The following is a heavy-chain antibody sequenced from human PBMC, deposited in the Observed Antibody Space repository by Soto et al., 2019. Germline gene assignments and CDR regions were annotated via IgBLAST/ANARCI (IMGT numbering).Heavy chain of an antibody. CDR2: ISWNSGNI. CDR3: ARCDTTASFSHLRN. CDR1: GFTFDAHA. Sequence: EVQLVESGGGLVQPGRSLRLSCAGSGFTFDAHAMHWVRQAPGKGLEWVSTISWNSGNIHYADSVKGRFTISRDNAKNSLYLQMNRLRAEDTALYYCARCDTTASFSHLRNWGQGTLVTVSS. D-gene: IGHD1-26*01. V-gene: IGHV3-9*01. J-gene: IGHJ4*02.